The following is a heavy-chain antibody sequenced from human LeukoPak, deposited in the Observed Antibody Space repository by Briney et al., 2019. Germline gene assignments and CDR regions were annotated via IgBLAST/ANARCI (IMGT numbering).Heavy chain of an antibody. Sequence: GGSLRLSCAASGFSFSSYGIHWVRQAPGKGLEWVGFIRSKAYGGTTEYAASVKGRFTIPRDDSKSIAYLQMNSLKTEDTAVYYCTRSGSYYFRGFDYWGQGTLVTVSS. CDR3: TRSGSYYFRGFDY. CDR1: GFSFSSYG. J-gene: IGHJ4*02. D-gene: IGHD1-26*01. V-gene: IGHV3-49*04. CDR2: IRSKAYGGTT.